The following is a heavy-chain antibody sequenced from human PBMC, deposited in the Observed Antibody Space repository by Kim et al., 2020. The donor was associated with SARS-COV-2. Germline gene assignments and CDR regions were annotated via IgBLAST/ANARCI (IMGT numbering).Heavy chain of an antibody. J-gene: IGHJ4*02. CDR2: INAGNGNT. D-gene: IGHD6-19*01. V-gene: IGHV1-3*01. CDR1: GYTFTSYA. Sequence: ASVNVSCKASGYTFTSYAMHWVRQAPGQRLEWMGWINAGNGNTKYSQKFQGRVTITRDTSASTAYMELSSLRSEDTAVYYCAREFSSGWYRLGFDYWGQGTLVTVSS. CDR3: AREFSSGWYRLGFDY.